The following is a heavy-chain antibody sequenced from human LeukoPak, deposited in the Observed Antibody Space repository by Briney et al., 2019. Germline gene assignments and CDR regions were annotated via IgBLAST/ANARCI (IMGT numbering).Heavy chain of an antibody. Sequence: SGPTLVNPRQTLTLTCTFSGFSLSTRAVGVGWIRQPPGKALEWLALIYWGDDKRYSPSLKTRLTITKDTYKNQVVLTVTNMDPVDTATYYCTYVALSVLTGRSHFDYWGQGTQVTVSS. CDR2: IYWGDDK. D-gene: IGHD3-9*01. J-gene: IGHJ4*02. V-gene: IGHV2-5*02. CDR3: TYVALSVLTGRSHFDY. CDR1: GFSLSTRAVG.